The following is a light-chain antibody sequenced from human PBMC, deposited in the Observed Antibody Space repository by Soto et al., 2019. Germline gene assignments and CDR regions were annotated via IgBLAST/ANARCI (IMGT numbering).Light chain of an antibody. V-gene: IGKV3-20*01. CDR1: QRITSNN. Sequence: IVLTQSPGTLSLSPGERATLSCRTSQRITSNNLGWYQQKPGQAPRLLIYAASHRAAAIPDRFSGSGSGTDFTLTISALEPEDFALYYCQQYGSSVLTFVGGTKVEI. J-gene: IGKJ4*01. CDR2: AAS. CDR3: QQYGSSVLT.